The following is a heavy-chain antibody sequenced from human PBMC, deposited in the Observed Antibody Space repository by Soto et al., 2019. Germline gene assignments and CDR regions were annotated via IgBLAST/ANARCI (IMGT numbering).Heavy chain of an antibody. CDR3: AKGGGSYPFDY. V-gene: IGHV3-23*01. CDR2: ISGSGGST. CDR1: GFTFSNYA. J-gene: IGHJ4*02. Sequence: EAQLLESGGGLVQPGGSLRLSCAASGFTFSNYAMSWVRQAPGRGLEWVSAISGSGGSTYFADSVKGRFTISRDNSMNTQYLQMSSLRAEDTAVYFCAKGGGSYPFDYWGQGTLVTVSS. D-gene: IGHD1-26*01.